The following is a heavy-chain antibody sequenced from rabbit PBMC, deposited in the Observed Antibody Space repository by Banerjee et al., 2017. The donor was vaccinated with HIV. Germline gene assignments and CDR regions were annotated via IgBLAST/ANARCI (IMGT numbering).Heavy chain of an antibody. CDR2: IYTVSSGST. J-gene: IGHJ6*01. CDR3: ATGDAGVATYGVALDF. CDR1: GFDFSSNA. D-gene: IGHD4-2*01. Sequence: QSLEESGGGLVQPGASLTLTCTASGFDFSSNAMCWVRQAPGKGPEWIGCIYTVSSGSTHYASWAKGRFTISKTSSTTVTLQMTSLTAADTATYFCATGDAGVATYGVALDFWGPGTLVTVS. V-gene: IGHV1S40*01.